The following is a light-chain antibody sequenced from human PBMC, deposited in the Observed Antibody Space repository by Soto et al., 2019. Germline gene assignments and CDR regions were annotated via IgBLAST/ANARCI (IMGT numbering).Light chain of an antibody. V-gene: IGLV2-8*01. CDR1: SSDVGGYNF. J-gene: IGLJ1*01. CDR2: EVS. Sequence: QSALTQTPSASGSPGQSVTIPCTGTSSDVGGYNFFSWYQPNPGKAPKLTIYEVSKRPSGVPDRFSCSKSGNTASLTVSWLQPEDEADYYCISYAVSTSYVFGTGTKLTVL. CDR3: ISYAVSTSYV.